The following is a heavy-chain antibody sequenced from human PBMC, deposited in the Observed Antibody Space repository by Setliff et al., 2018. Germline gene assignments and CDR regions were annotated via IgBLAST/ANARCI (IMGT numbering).Heavy chain of an antibody. J-gene: IGHJ4*01. CDR3: VKGTNVVMVYTGFDH. D-gene: IGHD2-8*01. CDR1: GFSLRIFW. Sequence: GGSLRLSCAASGFSLRIFWMSWVRQTPGRGLEWVATIKQDGSEKFYADSVKGRFTISRDNAKNSLFLQMSSLRAADTAVYYCVKGTNVVMVYTGFDHWGQGTLVTVSS. CDR2: IKQDGSEK. V-gene: IGHV3-7*03.